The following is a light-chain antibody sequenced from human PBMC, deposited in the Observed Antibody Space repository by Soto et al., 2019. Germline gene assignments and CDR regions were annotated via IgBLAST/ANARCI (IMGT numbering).Light chain of an antibody. Sequence: QSALTQPASVSGSPGQSITISCTGTSSDVGGYNYVSWYQQHPGKAPKLMIYEVSNRPSGVSNRFSGSKSGNTAPLTISGLQAEDEGEYYCSSYTSSSTVVFGGGTKLTVL. CDR1: SSDVGGYNY. CDR2: EVS. J-gene: IGLJ2*01. CDR3: SSYTSSSTVV. V-gene: IGLV2-14*01.